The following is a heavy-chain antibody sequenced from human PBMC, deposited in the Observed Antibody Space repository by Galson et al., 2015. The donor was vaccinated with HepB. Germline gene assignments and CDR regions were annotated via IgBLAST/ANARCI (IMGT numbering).Heavy chain of an antibody. CDR1: GGSISSYY. Sequence: SETLSLTCTVSGGSISSYYWSWIRQPPGKGLEWIGYIHYSGSTNYNPSLKSRVTISLDTSKNQFSLNLTSVTAADTAVYYCARRHGYNRQLSAFHIWGQGTLVTVSS. V-gene: IGHV4-59*08. CDR3: ARRHGYNRQLSAFHI. D-gene: IGHD5-24*01. CDR2: IHYSGST. J-gene: IGHJ3*02.